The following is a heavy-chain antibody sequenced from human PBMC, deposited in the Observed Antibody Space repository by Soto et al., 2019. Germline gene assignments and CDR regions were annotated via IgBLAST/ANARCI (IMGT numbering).Heavy chain of an antibody. CDR3: ARGQRFSDWFDP. CDR2: IYSSGST. J-gene: IGHJ5*02. D-gene: IGHD3-3*01. V-gene: IGHV4-4*07. CDR1: GGAISTYY. Sequence: QVHLQESGPGLVKPSETLSLTCTVSGGAISTYYWTWIRQTAGKGLEWIGRIYSSGSTKYNPALQSRVTMSLDTSNNQFSLRLTSVTAADTAVYYCARGQRFSDWFDPWGQGTLATVSS.